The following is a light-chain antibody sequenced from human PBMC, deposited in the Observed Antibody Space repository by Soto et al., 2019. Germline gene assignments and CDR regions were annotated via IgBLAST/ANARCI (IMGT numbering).Light chain of an antibody. Sequence: DLQMTQSPSTLPASVGDRVTITCRASQSISSWLAWYQQKPGKAPKLLLYKASSLESGVPSRFSGSGSGTEFTLTISSLQPEDFATYYCQQYGSYSRTFGQGTKVEIK. CDR2: KAS. J-gene: IGKJ1*01. CDR1: QSISSW. V-gene: IGKV1-5*03. CDR3: QQYGSYSRT.